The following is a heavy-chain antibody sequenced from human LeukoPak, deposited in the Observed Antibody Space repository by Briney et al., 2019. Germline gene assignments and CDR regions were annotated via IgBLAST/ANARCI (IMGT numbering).Heavy chain of an antibody. CDR3: ARNPSQTYYYDSSGLDAFDI. V-gene: IGHV5-51*01. J-gene: IGHJ3*02. D-gene: IGHD3-22*01. CDR1: GYSFTSYW. CDR2: IYPGDSDT. Sequence: GESLKISCQGSGYSFTSYWIGWVRQMPGKGLEWMGIIYPGDSDTRYSPSFQGQVTISADKSISTAYLQWSSLKASDTAMYYCARNPSQTYYYDSSGLDAFDIWGQGTMVTVSS.